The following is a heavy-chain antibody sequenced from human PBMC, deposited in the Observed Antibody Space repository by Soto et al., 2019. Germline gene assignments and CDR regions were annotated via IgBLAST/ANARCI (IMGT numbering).Heavy chain of an antibody. D-gene: IGHD3-22*01. CDR2: ISTYNGNT. V-gene: IGHV1-18*01. J-gene: IGHJ4*02. CDR3: ARGPTDYYDNSGNYFLDY. Sequence: QVQLVQSGAEVNKPGASVKVSCKASGYTFTTYGMSWVRQAPGQGLDCMGWISTYNGNTKYAERLQGGVTMTTDTTTSTAYMELRSLRSDDTAVYYCARGPTDYYDNSGNYFLDYWGQGTLVTVSS. CDR1: GYTFTTYG.